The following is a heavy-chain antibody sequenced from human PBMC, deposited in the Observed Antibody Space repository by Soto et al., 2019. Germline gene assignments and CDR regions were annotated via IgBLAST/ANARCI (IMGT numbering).Heavy chain of an antibody. Sequence: EVQLVESGGGLVKPGGSLRLSCAASGLSFSGAGRTWFRQAPGKGLEWVGLIKSKINGETTHYAAPVKGRFTISRDDSKATVYVQMDSLKAEDTGMYYCVADHPDWGAHAFDYWGQGTLVTVSS. CDR3: VADHPDWGAHAFDY. CDR1: GLSFSGAG. CDR2: IKSKINGETT. J-gene: IGHJ4*02. D-gene: IGHD3-16*01. V-gene: IGHV3-15*07.